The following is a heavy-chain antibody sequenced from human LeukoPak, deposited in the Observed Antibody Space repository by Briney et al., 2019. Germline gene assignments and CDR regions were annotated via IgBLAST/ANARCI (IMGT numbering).Heavy chain of an antibody. J-gene: IGHJ4*02. CDR3: ARDRGIAAAGTGY. D-gene: IGHD6-13*01. Sequence: SVKVSCKASGGTFSSYAISWVRQAPGQGLEWMGGIIPIFGTANYAQKFQGRVTITTDESTSTAYMELSSLRSEDTAVYYCARDRGIAAAGTGYWGQGTLVTVSS. CDR1: GGTFSSYA. V-gene: IGHV1-69*05. CDR2: IIPIFGTA.